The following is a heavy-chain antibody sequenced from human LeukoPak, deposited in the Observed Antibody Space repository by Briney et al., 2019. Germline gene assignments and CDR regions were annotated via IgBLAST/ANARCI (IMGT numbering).Heavy chain of an antibody. CDR1: GGSISSGGYY. Sequence: SETLSLTCTVSGGSISSGGYYWSWIRQPPGKGLEWIGYIYHSGSTYYNPSLKSRVTISVDRSKNQFSLKLSSVTAADTAVYYCAATVADNHDYWGQGTLVTVSS. CDR2: IYHSGST. D-gene: IGHD6-19*01. V-gene: IGHV4-30-2*01. CDR3: AATVADNHDY. J-gene: IGHJ4*02.